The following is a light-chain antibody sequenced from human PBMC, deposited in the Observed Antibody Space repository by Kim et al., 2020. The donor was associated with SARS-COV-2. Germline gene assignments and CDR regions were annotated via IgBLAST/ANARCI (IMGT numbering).Light chain of an antibody. Sequence: SASVGDRVTITCRASQSISIYLNWYQQKPGKAPNLLIFAASSLQSGVPSRFSGSASGTDFTLTISSLQPEDFATYYCQQSYSIPYTFGQGTKLEI. V-gene: IGKV1-39*01. J-gene: IGKJ2*01. CDR3: QQSYSIPYT. CDR2: AAS. CDR1: QSISIY.